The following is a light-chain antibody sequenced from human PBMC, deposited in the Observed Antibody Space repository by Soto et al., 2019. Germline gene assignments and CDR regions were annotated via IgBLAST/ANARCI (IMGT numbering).Light chain of an antibody. CDR1: TSNIGSNY. J-gene: IGLJ1*01. Sequence: QSVLTQPPSASVTPGRGVTISCSGSTSNIGSNYVYWYQQLPGTAPKLLIYRNNQRPSGVPDRFSGSKSGTSASLAISGLRSDDEADYFCATWDDSLNGFYVFGTGTKVTVL. CDR2: RNN. V-gene: IGLV1-47*01. CDR3: ATWDDSLNGFYV.